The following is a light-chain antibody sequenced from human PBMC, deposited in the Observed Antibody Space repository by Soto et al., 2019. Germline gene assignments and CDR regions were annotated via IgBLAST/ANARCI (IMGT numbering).Light chain of an antibody. CDR3: QQCGDSLLT. Sequence: EIVLTQSPGTLSLSPGERASLSCRASQSVSSSYLAWYQQIPGQAPRLLIYDASTRATGIPDRFSGSGSGTDFTLIISRLETEDFAVYYCQQCGDSLLTFGQGTKVDIK. J-gene: IGKJ1*01. CDR2: DAS. CDR1: QSVSSSY. V-gene: IGKV3-20*01.